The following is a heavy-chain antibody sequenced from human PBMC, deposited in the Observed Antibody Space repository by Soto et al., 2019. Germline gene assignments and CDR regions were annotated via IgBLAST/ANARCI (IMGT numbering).Heavy chain of an antibody. V-gene: IGHV3-23*01. Sequence: SGGSLRLSCAASGFTFSSYAISWVRQAPGKGLEWVSAISGSGGSTYYADSVKGRFTISRDNSKNTLYLQMNSLRAEDTAVYYCAKVVRARYGSGSYTCLPLRGQGTLVTVSS. CDR3: AKVVRARYGSGSYTCLPL. J-gene: IGHJ4*02. CDR1: GFTFSSYA. CDR2: ISGSGGST. D-gene: IGHD3-10*01.